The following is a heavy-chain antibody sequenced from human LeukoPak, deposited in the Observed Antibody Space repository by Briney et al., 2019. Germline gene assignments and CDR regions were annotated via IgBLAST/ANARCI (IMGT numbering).Heavy chain of an antibody. D-gene: IGHD5-18*01. Sequence: GRSLRLSCAASGFTFSSYGMHWVRQAPGKGLEWVAAIWYDGSNKYYADSVKGRFTISRDNSNNTPYLQMNSLRVEDTAVYYCARGHVRGYSYGFGYWGQGSLVTVSS. V-gene: IGHV3-33*01. CDR2: IWYDGSNK. CDR1: GFTFSSYG. J-gene: IGHJ4*02. CDR3: ARGHVRGYSYGFGY.